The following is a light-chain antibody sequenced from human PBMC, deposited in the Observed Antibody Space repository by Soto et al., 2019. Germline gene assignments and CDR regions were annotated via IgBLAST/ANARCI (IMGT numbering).Light chain of an antibody. V-gene: IGLV2-14*01. CDR2: DVS. CDR3: SSYTSSSIWV. CDR1: SSDVGGYNY. Sequence: QSALTHPASVSGSHGQSITISCTGTSSDVGGYNYVSWYQQQPGKAPKLMIYDVSNRPSGVSNRFSGSKSGNTASLTISGLKAEDEADYYCSSYTSSSIWVFGGGTKLTVL. J-gene: IGLJ3*02.